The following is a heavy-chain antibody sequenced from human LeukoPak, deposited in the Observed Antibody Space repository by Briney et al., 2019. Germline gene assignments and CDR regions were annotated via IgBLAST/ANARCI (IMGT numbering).Heavy chain of an antibody. CDR2: INPNSGGT. V-gene: IGHV1-2*06. J-gene: IGHJ4*02. CDR3: ARVDFDY. CDR1: GYTFTGYY. Sequence: GASVRVSCKASGYTFTGYYMHWVRQAPGQGLEWMGRINPNSGGTNYAQKFQGRVTMTRNTSISTAYMELSSLRSEDTAVYYCARVDFDYWGQGTLVTVSS.